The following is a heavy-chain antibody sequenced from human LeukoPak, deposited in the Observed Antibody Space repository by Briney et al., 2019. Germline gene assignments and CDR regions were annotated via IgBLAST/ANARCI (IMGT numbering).Heavy chain of an antibody. Sequence: GASVKVSCKASVYTFTIYYMHWVRQAPGQGLEWMGWINPNSGATTYAQRFQGRVTMTRDTAISTDYMELSGLTSYDTGVYYCARNPPYCTSTDCYNDYWGQGTLVTVSS. CDR1: VYTFTIYY. CDR2: INPNSGAT. J-gene: IGHJ4*02. D-gene: IGHD2-2*02. V-gene: IGHV1-2*02. CDR3: ARNPPYCTSTDCYNDY.